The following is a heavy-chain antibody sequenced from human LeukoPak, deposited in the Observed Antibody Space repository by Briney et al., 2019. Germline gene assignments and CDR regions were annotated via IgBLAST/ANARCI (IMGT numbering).Heavy chain of an antibody. V-gene: IGHV3-7*04. CDR3: ARVTMVRELNGFYGMDV. CDR2: IKQDGSEK. D-gene: IGHD3-10*01. Sequence: GGSLRLSCAASGFTFSSYAMHWVRQAPGKGLEWVANIKQDGSEKYYVDSVKGRFTISRDNAKNSLYLQMNSLRAEDTAVYYCARVTMVRELNGFYGMDVWGQGTTVTVSS. J-gene: IGHJ6*02. CDR1: GFTFSSYA.